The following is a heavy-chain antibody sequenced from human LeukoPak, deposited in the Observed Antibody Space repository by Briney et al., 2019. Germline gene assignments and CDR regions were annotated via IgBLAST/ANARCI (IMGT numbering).Heavy chain of an antibody. CDR1: GGSISSYY. CDR2: IYYSGST. D-gene: IGHD6-13*01. J-gene: IGHJ1*01. V-gene: IGHV4-59*01. Sequence: SESLSLTCTVSGGSISSYYWSWIRQPPGKGLEWIGYIYYSGSTNYNPSLKSRVTISVDTSKNQFSLKLSSVTAADTAVYYCARYGAAAGTWYFQHWGQGTLVTVPS. CDR3: ARYGAAAGTWYFQH.